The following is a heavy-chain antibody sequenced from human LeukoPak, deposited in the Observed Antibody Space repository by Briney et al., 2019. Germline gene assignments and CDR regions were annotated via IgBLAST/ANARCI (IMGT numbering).Heavy chain of an antibody. CDR1: GYTFTAHY. V-gene: IGHV1-18*04. CDR3: ARNRGWQQLVRDWFDP. CDR2: ISAYNGNT. Sequence: ASVKVSCKASGYTFTAHYIHWVRQAPGQGLEWMGWISAYNGNTNYAQKLQGRVTMTTDTSTSTAYMELRSLRSDDTAVYYCARNRGWQQLVRDWFDPWGQGTLVTVSS. J-gene: IGHJ5*02. D-gene: IGHD6-13*01.